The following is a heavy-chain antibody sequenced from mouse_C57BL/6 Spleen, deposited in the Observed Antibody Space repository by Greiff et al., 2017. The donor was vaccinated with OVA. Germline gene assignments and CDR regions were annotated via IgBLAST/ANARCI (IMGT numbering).Heavy chain of an antibody. CDR2: INPNYGTT. V-gene: IGHV1-39*01. CDR1: GYSFTDYN. CDR3: AIAECPQLRQYDYAIDD. J-gene: IGHJ4*01. Sequence: VQLQQSGPELVKPGASVKISCKASGYSFTDYNMNWVKQSNGKSLEWIGVINPNYGTTSYNQKFKGKATLTVDKSSSTAYMQLNRLTSEYSAIYYCAIAECPQLRQYDYAIDDWGQGTSVTVSS. D-gene: IGHD3-2*02.